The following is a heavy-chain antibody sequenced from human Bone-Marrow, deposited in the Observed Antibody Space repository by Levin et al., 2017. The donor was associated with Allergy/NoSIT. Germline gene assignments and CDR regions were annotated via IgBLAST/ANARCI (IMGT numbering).Heavy chain of an antibody. Sequence: GGSLRLSCAASGFTFSRYDMHWVRQLPGKGLEWVSTIETTADSFYPDSVKGRFTISRENAKNSLYLQMNSLRAGDTAVYYCARGSTYYDPLNGPRKHYFDHWGQGIMVTVSS. CDR2: IETTADS. D-gene: IGHD3-9*01. J-gene: IGHJ4*02. CDR3: ARGSTYYDPLNGPRKHYFDH. CDR1: GFTFSRYD. V-gene: IGHV3-13*01.